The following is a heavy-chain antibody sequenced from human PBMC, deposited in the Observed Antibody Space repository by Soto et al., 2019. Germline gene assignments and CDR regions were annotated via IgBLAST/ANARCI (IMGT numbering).Heavy chain of an antibody. D-gene: IGHD3-3*01. CDR3: ASRITIFGVVFSPYDY. Sequence: GGSLRLSCAASGFTFSSYAMSWVRQAPGKGLEWVSAISGSGGSTYYADSVKGRFTISRDNSKNTLYLQMNSLRAEDTAVYYCASRITIFGVVFSPYDYWGQGTLVTVSS. CDR2: ISGSGGST. V-gene: IGHV3-23*01. J-gene: IGHJ4*02. CDR1: GFTFSSYA.